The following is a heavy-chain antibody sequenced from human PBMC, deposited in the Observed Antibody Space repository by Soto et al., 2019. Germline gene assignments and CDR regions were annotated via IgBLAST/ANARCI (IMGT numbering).Heavy chain of an antibody. Sequence: GGSLRLSCAASGFTFSSYAMHWVRQAPGKGLEWVAVISYDGSNKYYADSVKGRFTISRDNSKNTLYLQMNSLRAEDTAVYYCARDDGPFDYWGQGTLVTVSS. CDR3: ARDDGPFDY. J-gene: IGHJ4*02. CDR2: ISYDGSNK. V-gene: IGHV3-30-3*01. CDR1: GFTFSSYA.